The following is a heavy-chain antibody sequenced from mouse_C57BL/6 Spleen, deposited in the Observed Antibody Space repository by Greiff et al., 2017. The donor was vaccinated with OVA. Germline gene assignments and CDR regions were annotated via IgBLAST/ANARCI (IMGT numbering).Heavy chain of an antibody. D-gene: IGHD3-3*01. Sequence: VQLQQSGAELVRPGASVTLSCTASGYTFTDYEMHWVKQTPVHGLEWIGAIDPETGGTAYNQKFKGKAILTADKSSSTAYMELRSLTSEDSAVYYCTRGGLSFDYWGQGTTLTVSS. CDR3: TRGGLSFDY. V-gene: IGHV1-15*01. CDR2: IDPETGGT. J-gene: IGHJ2*01. CDR1: GYTFTDYE.